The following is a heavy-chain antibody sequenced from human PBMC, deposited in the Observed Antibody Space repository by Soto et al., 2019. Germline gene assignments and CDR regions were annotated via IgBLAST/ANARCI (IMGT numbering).Heavy chain of an antibody. CDR2: IKQDGSEK. Sequence: EVQLMESGGGLVQPGGSLRLSCAASGFTFSSYWMSWVRQAPGKGLEWVANIKQDGSEKYYVDSVKGRFTISRDNAKNSLYLQMNSLRAEDTAVYYCARQYSSSWYHNYYYGMDVWGQGTTVTVSS. CDR1: GFTFSSYW. V-gene: IGHV3-7*03. J-gene: IGHJ6*02. CDR3: ARQYSSSWYHNYYYGMDV. D-gene: IGHD6-13*01.